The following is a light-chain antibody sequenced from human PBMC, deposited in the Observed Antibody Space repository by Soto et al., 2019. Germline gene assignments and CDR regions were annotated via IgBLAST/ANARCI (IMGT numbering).Light chain of an antibody. J-gene: IGKJ1*01. CDR1: QSIGGY. V-gene: IGKV1-5*01. CDR3: QQYNSYWT. CDR2: DAS. Sequence: DIQMTQSPSTLSASVGDRVTITCRASQSIGGYLNCYQQKLGKAPKLLIYDASSFESGLPSRFSGSGSGTEFTLTISSLQPDDFATYYRQQYNSYWTFGQGTKVDIK.